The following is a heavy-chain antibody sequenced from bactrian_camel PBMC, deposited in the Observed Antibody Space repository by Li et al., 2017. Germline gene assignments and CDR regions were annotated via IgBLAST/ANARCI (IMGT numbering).Heavy chain of an antibody. Sequence: VQLVESGGGSVQTGGTLRLSCAASGDTYCMTWFRQAPGKKREGVAVIAGSGSTGYADSVKGRFTIAKDNAKNSLYLQMDNLQPEDTATYYCAAERHCVGSYFFQHGADFGDWGQGTQVTVS. D-gene: IGHD2*01. CDR2: IAGSGST. CDR3: AAERHCVGSYFFQHGADFGD. V-gene: IGHV3S53*01. J-gene: IGHJ6*01. CDR1: GDTYC.